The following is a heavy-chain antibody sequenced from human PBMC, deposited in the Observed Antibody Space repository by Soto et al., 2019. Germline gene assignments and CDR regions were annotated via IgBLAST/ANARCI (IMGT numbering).Heavy chain of an antibody. CDR3: AREGDDRHFFFDS. CDR1: GRSMISYY. CDR2: IYTGGNT. J-gene: IGHJ4*02. V-gene: IGHV4-4*07. D-gene: IGHD3-3*02. Sequence: LSLNCNVSGRSMISYYWSWIRQPAGKGLEWIGRIYTGGNTNYNPSLKSRVTMSVDTSKSQFSLSLTSVTAADTAVYYCAREGDDRHFFFDSWGQGTLVTVSS.